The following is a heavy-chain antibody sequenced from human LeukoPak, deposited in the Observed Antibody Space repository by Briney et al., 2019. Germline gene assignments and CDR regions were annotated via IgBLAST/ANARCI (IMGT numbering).Heavy chain of an antibody. V-gene: IGHV1-46*01. CDR2: INPSGGST. Sequence: ASVQDSCKASGYTFTSYYMHWVRPAPGQGLAWMGIINPSGGSTSYAQKFQGRVTMTSDTSTSTVYMELSSLRSEDTAVYYCARGGVGLAAVWFDPWGQGTLVTVSS. D-gene: IGHD6-13*01. J-gene: IGHJ5*02. CDR3: ARGGVGLAAVWFDP. CDR1: GYTFTSYY.